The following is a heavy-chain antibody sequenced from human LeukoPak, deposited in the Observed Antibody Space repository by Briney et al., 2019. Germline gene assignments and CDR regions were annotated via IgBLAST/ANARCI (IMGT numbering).Heavy chain of an antibody. CDR3: ARGRKYTSGYRVTELGSGYSDY. D-gene: IGHD5-18*01. V-gene: IGHV4-59*13. J-gene: IGHJ4*02. CDR1: VGSMSSYY. CDR2: VVCSGRA. Sequence: KAADTLSLTCTVSVGSMSSYYWNWIRQPRGKGLEGIGYVVCSGRANYNPSLKSRVSMSVDTSRNQFSLKLSSVTAADTAVYYCARGRKYTSGYRVTELGSGYSDYWGQGTLVTVSS.